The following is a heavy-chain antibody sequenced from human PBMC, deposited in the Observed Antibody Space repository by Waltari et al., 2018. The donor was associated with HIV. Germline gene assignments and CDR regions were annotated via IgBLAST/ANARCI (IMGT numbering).Heavy chain of an antibody. Sequence: QVQLQESGPGLVKTSETLSLTCTVSGGSIRKYYWGCIRQTAGKGLEWIGRIYSSGTTEYNPSLKSRVTMSVDTSKNQFSLNLTSVTAADTAVYYCARDGSPIDFWGQGTLVTVSS. J-gene: IGHJ4*02. CDR1: GGSIRKYY. V-gene: IGHV4-4*07. CDR3: ARDGSPIDF. CDR2: IYSSGTT.